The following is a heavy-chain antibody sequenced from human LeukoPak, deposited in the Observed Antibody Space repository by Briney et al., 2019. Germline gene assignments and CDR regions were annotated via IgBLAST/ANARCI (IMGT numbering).Heavy chain of an antibody. CDR3: AREGEDLSSGDEYDAFDI. J-gene: IGHJ3*02. D-gene: IGHD2-15*01. Sequence: GGSLRLSCAVSEFTFSSYAMSWVRQAPGKGLEWVSTISITGGNTYYADSVKGRFTISRDNAKNTLYLQMNSPRVEDTAVYYCAREGEDLSSGDEYDAFDIWGQGTMVTVSS. V-gene: IGHV3-23*01. CDR2: ISITGGNT. CDR1: EFTFSSYA.